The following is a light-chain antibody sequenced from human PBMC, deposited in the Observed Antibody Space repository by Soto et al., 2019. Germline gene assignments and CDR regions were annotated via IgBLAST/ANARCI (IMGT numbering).Light chain of an antibody. CDR3: QQYNNWPPT. Sequence: EIVMTQSPATLSVSPGERATLSCRASQSVSSNLAWYQQKPVQAPRLLIYGASTRATGLPARFSGSGSGTEFTLTISSLQSEDFAVYYCQQYNNWPPTFGQGTKLEIK. J-gene: IGKJ2*01. CDR1: QSVSSN. CDR2: GAS. V-gene: IGKV3-15*01.